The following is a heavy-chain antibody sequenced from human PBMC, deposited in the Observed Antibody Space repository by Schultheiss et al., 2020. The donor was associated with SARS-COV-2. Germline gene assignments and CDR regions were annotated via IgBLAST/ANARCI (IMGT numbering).Heavy chain of an antibody. CDR2: ITSSSSFI. J-gene: IGHJ4*02. CDR1: GFTFSSYN. CDR3: ARGTYFYDSSGYYPGY. D-gene: IGHD3-22*01. Sequence: GESLKISCAASGFTFSSYNMNWVRQAPGKGLEWVSSITSSSSFIYYADSLKGRFTISRDNAKNSLYLQMNSLRAEDTAMYYCARGTYFYDSSGYYPGYWGQGTLVTVSS. V-gene: IGHV3-21*01.